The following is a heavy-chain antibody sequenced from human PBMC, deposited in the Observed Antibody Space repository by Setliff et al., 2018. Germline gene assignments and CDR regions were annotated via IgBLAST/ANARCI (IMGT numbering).Heavy chain of an antibody. CDR1: GFTFSNYE. Sequence: GGSLRLSCVASGFTFSNYEFNWVRQAPGKGLEWISYISNGGGAVKYADSVKGRFTISRDNAKSSLYLQMNSLRAEDTAVYYCARDGGLLQFLEWSRSYMDVWGKGTTVTVSS. CDR3: ARDGGLLQFLEWSRSYMDV. V-gene: IGHV3-48*03. CDR2: ISNGGGAV. D-gene: IGHD3-3*01. J-gene: IGHJ6*03.